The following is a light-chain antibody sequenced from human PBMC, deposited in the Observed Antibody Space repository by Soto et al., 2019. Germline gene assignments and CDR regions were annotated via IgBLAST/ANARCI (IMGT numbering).Light chain of an antibody. Sequence: QSVLTQPASVSRSPGQSITISCTGTSSDVGGYKYVSWYQQHPGKAPKLMIYDVSNRPSGVSNRFSGSKSGNTASLTISGLQAEDEADYYCSSYTSSGTQVFGTGTKVTV. CDR3: SSYTSSGTQV. V-gene: IGLV2-14*01. J-gene: IGLJ1*01. CDR1: SSDVGGYKY. CDR2: DVS.